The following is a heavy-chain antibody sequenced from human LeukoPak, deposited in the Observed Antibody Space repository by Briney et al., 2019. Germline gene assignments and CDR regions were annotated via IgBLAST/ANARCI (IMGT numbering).Heavy chain of an antibody. CDR2: ISGSGGST. CDR1: GFTFSSYA. Sequence: GGSLRLSCAASGFTFSSYAMSWVRQAPGKGLEWVSAISGSGGSTYYADSVKGRFTISRDNSKNTLYLQMNSLRAEDTAVYYCASDVPRGYSGYATSYYFDYWGQGTLVTVSS. V-gene: IGHV3-23*01. D-gene: IGHD5-12*01. J-gene: IGHJ4*02. CDR3: ASDVPRGYSGYATSYYFDY.